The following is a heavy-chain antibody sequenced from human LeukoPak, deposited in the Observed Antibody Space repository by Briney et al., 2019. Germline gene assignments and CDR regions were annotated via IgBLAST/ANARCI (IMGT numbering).Heavy chain of an antibody. CDR3: ARVHIWSGYYGALDY. D-gene: IGHD3-3*01. Sequence: SETLSLTCTVSGGSISSYYWSWIRQPPGKGLEWIGYIYYGGSTNYNPSLKSRVTISVDTSKNQFSLKLSSVTAADTAVYYCARVHIWSGYYGALDYWGQGTLVTVSS. V-gene: IGHV4-59*01. CDR1: GGSISSYY. J-gene: IGHJ4*02. CDR2: IYYGGST.